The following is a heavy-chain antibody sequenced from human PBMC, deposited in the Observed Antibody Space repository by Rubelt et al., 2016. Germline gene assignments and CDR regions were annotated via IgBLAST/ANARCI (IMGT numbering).Heavy chain of an antibody. CDR3: AREFGYSSSGPRWYFDL. CDR1: GDTSLHF. D-gene: IGHD6-13*01. CDR2: ISNGGRT. J-gene: IGHJ2*01. V-gene: IGHV4-4*08. Sequence: QVQLQESGPGLVKPSETLSLTCAVSGDTSLHFWSWVRQPPGKGLEWIGSISNGGRTNYSPSLKSRVTISRDTSKTQISRKRTLVNATEPAVYYWAREFGYSSSGPRWYFDLWGRGTLVTVSS.